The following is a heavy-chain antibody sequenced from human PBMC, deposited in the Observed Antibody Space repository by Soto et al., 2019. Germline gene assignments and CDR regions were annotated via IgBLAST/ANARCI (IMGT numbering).Heavy chain of an antibody. D-gene: IGHD6-6*01. CDR1: GGSFSGYY. V-gene: IGHV4-34*01. J-gene: IGHJ4*02. Sequence: QVQLQQWGAGLLKPSETLSLTCAVYGGSFSGYYWSWIRQPPGKGLEWMGEINHSGSTNYNPSLKRRVTTSLDTSKNQFSLKLSSVTAADTAVYYCARARVDSSSSKEYYFDYWGQGTLVTVSS. CDR3: ARARVDSSSSKEYYFDY. CDR2: INHSGST.